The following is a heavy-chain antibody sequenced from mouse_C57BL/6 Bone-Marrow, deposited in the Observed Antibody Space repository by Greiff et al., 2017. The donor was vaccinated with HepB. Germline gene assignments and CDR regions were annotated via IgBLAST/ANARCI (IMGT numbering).Heavy chain of an antibody. J-gene: IGHJ4*01. CDR3: ARSTIYYYGSSPYYYAMDY. Sequence: VQLQQSGAELVKPGASVKISCKASGYAFSSYWMNWVKQRPGKGLEWIGQIYPGDGDTNYNGKFKGKATLTADKSSSTAYMQLSSLTSEDSAVYFCARSTIYYYGSSPYYYAMDYWGQGTSVTVSS. CDR1: GYAFSSYW. CDR2: IYPGDGDT. D-gene: IGHD1-1*01. V-gene: IGHV1-80*01.